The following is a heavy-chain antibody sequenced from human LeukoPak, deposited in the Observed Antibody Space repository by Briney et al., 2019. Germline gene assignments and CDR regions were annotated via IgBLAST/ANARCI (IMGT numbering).Heavy chain of an antibody. J-gene: IGHJ6*04. Sequence: GGSLRLSCATSGFTFSSYAMSWVRQAPGKGLEWVSSISGSGGNTYYADSVKGRFTISRDNAKNSLYLQMNSLRAEDTAVYYCAELGITMIGGVWGKGTTVTISS. V-gene: IGHV3-23*01. CDR1: GFTFSSYA. CDR2: ISGSGGNT. CDR3: AELGITMIGGV. D-gene: IGHD3-10*02.